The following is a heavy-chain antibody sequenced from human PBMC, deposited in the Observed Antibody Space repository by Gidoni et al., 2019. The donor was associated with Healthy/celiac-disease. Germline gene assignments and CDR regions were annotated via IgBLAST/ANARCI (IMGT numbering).Heavy chain of an antibody. CDR3: AVLGDHYYYYYYGMDV. CDR1: GYTFTSYA. CDR2: FNACKGNT. D-gene: IGHD2-21*02. V-gene: IGHV1-3*01. Sequence: QVQLVQSGAEVKKPGASVKVSCKASGYTFTSYAMHWVRHAPGQRLEWMGWFNACKGNTKNAQKFQGRVTITRDTSASTAYMELSSLRSEDTAVYYCAVLGDHYYYYYYGMDVWGQGTTVTVSS. J-gene: IGHJ6*02.